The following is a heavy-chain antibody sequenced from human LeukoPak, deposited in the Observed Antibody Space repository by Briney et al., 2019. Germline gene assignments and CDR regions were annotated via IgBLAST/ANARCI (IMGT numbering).Heavy chain of an antibody. V-gene: IGHV4-34*01. CDR3: ARGPRSLFGVVIHWFDP. CDR2: INHSGST. Sequence: SETLSLTCAVYGGSFSGYYWSWIRQPPGKGLEWIGEINHSGSTNYNPSLKSRVTISVDTSKNQFSLKLGSVTAADTAVYYCARGPRSLFGVVIHWFDPWGQGTLVTVSS. CDR1: GGSFSGYY. D-gene: IGHD3-3*02. J-gene: IGHJ5*02.